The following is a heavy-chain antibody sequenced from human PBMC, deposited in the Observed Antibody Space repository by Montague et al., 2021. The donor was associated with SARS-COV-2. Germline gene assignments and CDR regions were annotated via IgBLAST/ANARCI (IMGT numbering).Heavy chain of an antibody. D-gene: IGHD1-26*01. CDR1: GDSVSSNSAT. V-gene: IGHV6-1*01. J-gene: IGHJ4*02. Sequence: CAISGDSVSSNSATWHWTRQSPSRSLEWLGRTYHRSRWSNDYAVSVRSRIIINPDTSTNQFSLQLSSVTPEDTAVYFCARERWAVGVSFDYWGQGTLVTVSS. CDR3: ARERWAVGVSFDY. CDR2: TYHRSRWSN.